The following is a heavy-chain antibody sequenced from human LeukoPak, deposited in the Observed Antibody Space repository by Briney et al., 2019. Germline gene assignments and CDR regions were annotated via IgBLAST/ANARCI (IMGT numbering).Heavy chain of an antibody. J-gene: IGHJ3*02. CDR1: GFTVSSNY. Sequence: GGPLRLSCAASGFTVSSNYMSWVRQAPGKGLEWVSVIYSGGSTYYADSVKGRLTISRDNSKNTLYQQMNTLRGEDTAVYYCARDLEDSSPFGAFDMWGQGRMVSVSS. V-gene: IGHV3-53*01. CDR3: ARDLEDSSPFGAFDM. D-gene: IGHD3-22*01. CDR2: IYSGGST.